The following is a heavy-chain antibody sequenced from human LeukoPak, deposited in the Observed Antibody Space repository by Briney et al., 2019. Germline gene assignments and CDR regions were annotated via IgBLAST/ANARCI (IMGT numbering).Heavy chain of an antibody. V-gene: IGHV1-18*01. J-gene: IGHJ4*02. Sequence: ASVKVSCKASGYTFTSYGISWERQAPGQGLEWMGWISAYNGNTNYAQKLQGRVTMTTDTSTSTAYMELSRLRSDDTAVYYCARDRRYYDSSGYLSLYDYWGQGTLVTVSS. CDR1: GYTFTSYG. CDR3: ARDRRYYDSSGYLSLYDY. D-gene: IGHD3-22*01. CDR2: ISAYNGNT.